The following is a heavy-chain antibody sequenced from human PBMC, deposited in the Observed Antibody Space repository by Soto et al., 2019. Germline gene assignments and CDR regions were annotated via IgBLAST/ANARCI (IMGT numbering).Heavy chain of an antibody. Sequence: GGSLRLSCAASGFTFSSYGMHWVRQAPGKGLEWVAVISYDGSNKYYADSVKGRFTISRDNSKNTLYLQMNSLRAEDTAVYYCAKQREWLRPYCYYYYMDVWGKGTTVTVSS. D-gene: IGHD5-12*01. J-gene: IGHJ6*03. CDR1: GFTFSSYG. CDR2: ISYDGSNK. CDR3: AKQREWLRPYCYYYYMDV. V-gene: IGHV3-30*18.